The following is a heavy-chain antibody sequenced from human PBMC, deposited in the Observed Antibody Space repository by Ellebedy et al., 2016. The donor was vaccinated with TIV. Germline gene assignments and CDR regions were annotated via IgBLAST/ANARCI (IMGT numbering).Heavy chain of an antibody. CDR2: IDYSGRT. Sequence: SETLSLXXTVSGGSSSRDYWTWIRQPPGKGLEWIGCIDYSGRTNYNPSLKSRVTISVDRSRNQFSLKLNSVTAADTAVYYCARGVLLVWRSYYFHYYMDVWGKGTTVTVSS. CDR1: GGSSSRDY. CDR3: ARGVLLVWRSYYFHYYMDV. J-gene: IGHJ6*03. V-gene: IGHV4-59*01. D-gene: IGHD6-13*01.